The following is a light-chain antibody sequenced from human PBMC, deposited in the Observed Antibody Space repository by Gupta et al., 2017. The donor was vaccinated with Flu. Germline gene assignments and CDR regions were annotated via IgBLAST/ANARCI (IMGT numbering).Light chain of an antibody. J-gene: IGKJ4*01. CDR2: LGS. CDR3: RQAVQTPIT. Sequence: VTPGEPASISCRSSQSLLHSNGYNYLDWYLQKPGQSPQLLIYLGSNRASGVPNRFSGSGSGTDFTLKISRVEAEDVGVYYCRQAVQTPITFGGGTKVEIK. V-gene: IGKV2-28*01. CDR1: QSLLHSNGYNY.